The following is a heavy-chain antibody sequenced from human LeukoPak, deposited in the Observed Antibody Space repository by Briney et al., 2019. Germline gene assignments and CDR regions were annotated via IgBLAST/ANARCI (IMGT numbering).Heavy chain of an antibody. CDR1: GGSIATNNW. CDR2: IYHSGNS. V-gene: IGHV4-4*02. CDR3: ARDVGARLPGY. D-gene: IGHD6-6*01. J-gene: IGHJ4*02. Sequence: SETLSLTCAVSGGSIATNNWWSWVRQSPGKGLEWIGEIYHSGNSNYNPSLKSRVTISVDKSKNQFSMKLTSVTAEDTAFYYCARDVGARLPGYWGQGILVTVSS.